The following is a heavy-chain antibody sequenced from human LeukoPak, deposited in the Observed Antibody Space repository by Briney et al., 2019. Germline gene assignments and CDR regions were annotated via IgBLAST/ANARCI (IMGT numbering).Heavy chain of an antibody. Sequence: GGSLRLSCAASGFTFSDHYMDWVRQAPGKGLEWVSYISSSGTSIYYADSVKGRFTISRDNTKNSLYLQMNSPRAEDTAVYYCGRGSCGYSSCYFDYWGQGTLVTVSS. CDR1: GFTFSDHY. D-gene: IGHD5-18*01. J-gene: IGHJ4*02. V-gene: IGHV3-11*04. CDR2: ISSSGTSI. CDR3: GRGSCGYSSCYFDY.